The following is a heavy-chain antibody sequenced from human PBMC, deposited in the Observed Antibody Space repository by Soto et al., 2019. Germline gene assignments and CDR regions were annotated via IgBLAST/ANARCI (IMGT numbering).Heavy chain of an antibody. V-gene: IGHV1-2*02. J-gene: IGHJ4*02. Sequence: GASVKVSCKASGYTFNDYYIHWVRQAPGQGLEGMGWINPNSGGTKYAQKFQGRVTMTRDTSISTAYMELSRLRTDDTAVYYCATLVAGAFDYWGQGSLVTVSS. CDR2: INPNSGGT. D-gene: IGHD3-16*01. CDR1: GYTFNDYY. CDR3: ATLVAGAFDY.